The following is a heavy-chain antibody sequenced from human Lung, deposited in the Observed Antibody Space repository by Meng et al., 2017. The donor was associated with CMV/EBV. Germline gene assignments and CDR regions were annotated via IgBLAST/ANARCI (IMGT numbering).Heavy chain of an antibody. J-gene: IGHJ4*02. CDR3: ARVEVGITSGDY. V-gene: IGHV1-2*06. CDR1: GDTFRDYY. D-gene: IGHD1-26*01. Sequence: QMQLVVSGDDVKEPGASVQVSCNASGDTFRDYYIPWVRQDPGQGLECMGRINPNSGGTNYAQKFQGRVSMTRDTSISTAYMELSSLRSDDTAVFYCARVEVGITSGDYWGQGTLVTVSS. CDR2: INPNSGGT.